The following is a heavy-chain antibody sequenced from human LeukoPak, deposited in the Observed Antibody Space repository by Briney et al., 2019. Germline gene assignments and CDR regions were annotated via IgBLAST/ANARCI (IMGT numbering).Heavy chain of an antibody. CDR1: GGSISSGGYY. D-gene: IGHD3-3*01. V-gene: IGHV4-31*03. CDR3: ARTYDFWSGYPFDY. CDR2: IYYSGSA. Sequence: SETLSLTCTVSGGSISSGGYYWSWIRQHPGKGLEWIGYIYYSGSAYYNPSLKSRVTISVDTSKNQFSLKLSSVTAADTAVYYCARTYDFWSGYPFDYWGQGTLVTVSS. J-gene: IGHJ4*02.